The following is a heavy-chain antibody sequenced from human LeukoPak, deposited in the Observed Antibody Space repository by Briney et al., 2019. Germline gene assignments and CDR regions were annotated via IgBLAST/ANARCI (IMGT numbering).Heavy chain of an antibody. CDR2: ISAYNGNT. CDR1: GYTFTSYG. Sequence: ASVKVSCKASGYTFTSYGISWGRQAPGQGLEWMGWISAYNGNTNYAQKLQGTVTMTTDTSTSTAYMELRSLRSDDTAVYYCARDDYGDYPYYFDYWGQGTLVTVSS. J-gene: IGHJ4*02. CDR3: ARDDYGDYPYYFDY. D-gene: IGHD4-17*01. V-gene: IGHV1-18*01.